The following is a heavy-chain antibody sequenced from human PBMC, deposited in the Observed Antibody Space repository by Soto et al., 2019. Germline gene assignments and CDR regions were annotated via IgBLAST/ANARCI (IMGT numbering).Heavy chain of an antibody. CDR2: ISGSGGST. Sequence: GGSLRLSCAASGFTFSSYAMSWVRQAPGKGLEWVSAISGSGGSTYYADSVKGRFTISRDNSKNTLYLQMNSLRAEDTAVYYCAKDLIRNSGYPSVVWDYWGQGTLVTVSS. D-gene: IGHD5-12*01. CDR3: AKDLIRNSGYPSVVWDY. V-gene: IGHV3-23*01. CDR1: GFTFSSYA. J-gene: IGHJ4*02.